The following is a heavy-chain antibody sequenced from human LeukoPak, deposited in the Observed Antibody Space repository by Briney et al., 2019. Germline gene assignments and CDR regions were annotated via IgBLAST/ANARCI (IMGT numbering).Heavy chain of an antibody. Sequence: GASVKVSCKTSGYTFTNYGISWVRQAPGLGLEWMGWISAYNGNTNYAQKVQGRVTMTTDTSTSTAYMELRSLRFDDTAVYYCARAQSVRLLQTSSTYFKHVFAIWGQGSMVTVSS. CDR1: GYTFTNYG. CDR2: ISAYNGNT. J-gene: IGHJ3*02. D-gene: IGHD6-13*01. V-gene: IGHV1-18*01. CDR3: ARAQSVRLLQTSSTYFKHVFAI.